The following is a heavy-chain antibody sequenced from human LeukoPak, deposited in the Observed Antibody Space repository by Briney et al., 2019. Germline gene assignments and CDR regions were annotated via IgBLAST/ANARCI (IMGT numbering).Heavy chain of an antibody. CDR3: ARGNWNYFDY. Sequence: SETLSLTCTVSGDSISSGDYYWTWIRQPAGKGLEWIGRIYSSESTNYNPSLKSRLTISLDTSKNQFSLKLSSVTAADTAVYYCARGNWNYFDYWGQGTLVPVSS. CDR2: IYSSEST. D-gene: IGHD1-20*01. V-gene: IGHV4-61*02. CDR1: GDSISSGDYY. J-gene: IGHJ4*02.